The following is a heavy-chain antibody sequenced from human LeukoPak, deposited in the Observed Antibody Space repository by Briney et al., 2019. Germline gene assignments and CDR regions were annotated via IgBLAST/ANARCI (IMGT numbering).Heavy chain of an antibody. V-gene: IGHV4-59*01. CDR2: VYYSGST. CDR3: ARESSIAAAGFDP. CDR1: GGAISSYY. Sequence: SSETLSLTCTVSGGAISSYYWSWIRQPPGKGLEWIGYVYYSGSTNYNSSLKSRVTISVDTSKNQFSLKLSSVTTADTAVYYCARESSIAAAGFDPWGQGTLVTVSS. J-gene: IGHJ5*02. D-gene: IGHD6-6*01.